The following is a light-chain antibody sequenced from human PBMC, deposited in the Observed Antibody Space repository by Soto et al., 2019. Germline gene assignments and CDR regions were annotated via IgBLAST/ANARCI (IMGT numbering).Light chain of an antibody. CDR1: QAISND. Sequence: DFQMTQSPSSLSASVGDRVTIICRASQAISNDLAWYQQQPGQVPKLLIYAASTLQSGVPPRFSGGGSVTDFTLTISSLQPEDVATYYCQKYNSAPLTFGPGTKVDIK. J-gene: IGKJ3*01. CDR2: AAS. V-gene: IGKV1-27*01. CDR3: QKYNSAPLT.